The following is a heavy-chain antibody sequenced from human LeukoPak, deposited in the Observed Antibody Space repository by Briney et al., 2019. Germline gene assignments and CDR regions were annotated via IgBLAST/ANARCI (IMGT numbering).Heavy chain of an antibody. D-gene: IGHD5-18*01. J-gene: IGHJ4*02. CDR3: ANEGEIGYGYFY. CDR1: GFTFSNYW. Sequence: PGGSLRLSCAASGFTFSNYWMSWVRQAAGKGLEWVANIKQDGSEKNYVDSVKGRFTISRDNAKNSLYLQMNSLRAEDTAVYYCANEGEIGYGYFYWGQGTLVTVSS. CDR2: IKQDGSEK. V-gene: IGHV3-7*01.